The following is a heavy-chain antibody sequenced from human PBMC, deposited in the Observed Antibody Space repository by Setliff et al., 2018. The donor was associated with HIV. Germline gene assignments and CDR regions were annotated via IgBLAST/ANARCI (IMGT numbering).Heavy chain of an antibody. D-gene: IGHD3-16*02. Sequence: GASVKVSCKASGYTFISYYMHWVRQAPGQGLEWMGIINPSGGSTSYAQKFQGRVSMTRDTSTSTVYMELSSLRSEDTAVYYCARVQTVIPPSFDHWGQGTLVTVSS. J-gene: IGHJ4*02. V-gene: IGHV1-46*01. CDR2: INPSGGST. CDR3: ARVQTVIPPSFDH. CDR1: GYTFISYY.